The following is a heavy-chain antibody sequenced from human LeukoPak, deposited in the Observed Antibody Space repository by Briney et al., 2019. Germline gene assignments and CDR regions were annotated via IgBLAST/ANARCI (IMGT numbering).Heavy chain of an antibody. V-gene: IGHV3-64D*09. J-gene: IGHJ4*02. Sequence: PGGSLGLSCSASGFTFSRYAMHWVRQAPGKGLEYVSAISSNGGSTYYGDSVKGRFTISRDNSKNTLYLQMSSLRAEDTAVYYCVKARGIQLWLPGDYWGQGTLVTVSS. D-gene: IGHD5-18*01. CDR2: ISSNGGST. CDR3: VKARGIQLWLPGDY. CDR1: GFTFSRYA.